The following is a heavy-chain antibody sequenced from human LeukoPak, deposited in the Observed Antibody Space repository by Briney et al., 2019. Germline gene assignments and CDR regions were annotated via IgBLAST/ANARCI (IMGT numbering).Heavy chain of an antibody. V-gene: IGHV3-53*01. Sequence: QAGGSLRLSCTVSGFTVSSNSMSWVRQAPGKGLEWVSFIYSGSTHYSDSMKGRFTISRDNSKNTLYLQMNSLRAEDTAVYYCARRAGAYSHPYDYWGQGTLVTVSS. J-gene: IGHJ4*02. CDR2: IYSGST. D-gene: IGHD4/OR15-4a*01. CDR3: ARRAGAYSHPYDY. CDR1: GFTVSSNS.